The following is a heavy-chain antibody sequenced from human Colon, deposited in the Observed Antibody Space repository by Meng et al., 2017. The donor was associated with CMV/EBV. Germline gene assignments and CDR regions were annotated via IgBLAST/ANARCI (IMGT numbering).Heavy chain of an antibody. D-gene: IGHD3-22*01. CDR3: ARVRLPGAYHDSDGSPIKNWFDP. Sequence: LSLTCAASGFSFRSYGMSWIRQAPGRGLEWVSFISSSSDISYADSVKGRFTIFRDSAQNLLYLEMIGLRVEDTAVYYCARVRLPGAYHDSDGSPIKNWFDPWGQGTLVTVSS. CDR1: GFSFRSYG. J-gene: IGHJ5*02. V-gene: IGHV3-21*06. CDR2: ISSSSDI.